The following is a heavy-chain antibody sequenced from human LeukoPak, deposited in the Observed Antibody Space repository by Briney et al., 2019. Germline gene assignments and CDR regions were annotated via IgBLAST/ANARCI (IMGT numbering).Heavy chain of an antibody. CDR1: GFTFRNHW. CDR2: IRTDGGST. V-gene: IGHV3-74*01. Sequence: GGPLRLSCAASGFTFRNHWMHWVRQAPAKGLVWVSRIRTDGGSTAYADFVKGRFTISRDNAKNTVYLQMNSLRADDTAVYYCARDMESGGRPFDSWGQGTLVTISS. J-gene: IGHJ4*02. D-gene: IGHD2-15*01. CDR3: ARDMESGGRPFDS.